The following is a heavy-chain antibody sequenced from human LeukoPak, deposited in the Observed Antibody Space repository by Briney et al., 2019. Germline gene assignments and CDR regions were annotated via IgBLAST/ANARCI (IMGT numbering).Heavy chain of an antibody. Sequence: GRSLRLSCAASRFIFDSYGMHWVRQAPGKGLGWVAVISHDGKTKYYADSVKGRFTISRDNSKNILYLQMNSLRVEDTAVFYCAKDSVHHRHRVGGIGGAFDYWGQGSPVTVSS. V-gene: IGHV3-30*18. CDR2: ISHDGKTK. CDR3: AKDSVHHRHRVGGIGGAFDY. D-gene: IGHD1-26*01. J-gene: IGHJ4*02. CDR1: RFIFDSYG.